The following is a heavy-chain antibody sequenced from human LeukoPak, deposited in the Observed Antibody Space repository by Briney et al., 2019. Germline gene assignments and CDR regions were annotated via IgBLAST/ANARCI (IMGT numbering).Heavy chain of an antibody. CDR1: GFTFSSYS. J-gene: IGHJ4*02. Sequence: GGSLRLSCAASGFTFSSYSMNWVRQAPGKGLEWVSSISSSSSYTNYADSVKGRFTISRDNAKNTLYLQMNSLRAEDSAVYYCATLEMATIRGDYWGQGTLVTVSS. D-gene: IGHD5-24*01. V-gene: IGHV3-21*04. CDR3: ATLEMATIRGDY. CDR2: ISSSSSYT.